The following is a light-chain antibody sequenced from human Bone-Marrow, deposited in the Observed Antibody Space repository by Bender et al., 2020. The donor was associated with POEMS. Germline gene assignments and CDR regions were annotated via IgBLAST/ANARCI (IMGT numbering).Light chain of an antibody. CDR1: SSDVGGYDL. CDR3: CSYAGTSTPVL. Sequence: QSALTQPASVSGSPGQSITISCTGTSSDVGGYDLVSWYHQHPGKAPKLMIYEGSKRPSGVSDRFSGSKSGNTASLTISGLQAEDDADYYCCSYAGTSTPVLFDRGTKLTVL. J-gene: IGLJ2*01. V-gene: IGLV2-23*01. CDR2: EGS.